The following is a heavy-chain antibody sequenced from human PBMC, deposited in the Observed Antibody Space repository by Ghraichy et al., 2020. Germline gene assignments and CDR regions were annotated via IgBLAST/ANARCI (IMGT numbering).Heavy chain of an antibody. J-gene: IGHJ4*02. CDR1: GFPFSTSV. CDR2: ITNSGDST. D-gene: IGHD3-16*01. V-gene: IGHV3-23*01. CDR3: MRGGWGAN. Sequence: GGSLRLSCTASGFPFSTSVMSWARQAPGKGLEWVSTITNSGDSTFYADSVKGRFTISRDNSKNTRFLQMSSLRAEDTAVYYCMRGGWGANWGQGTLVTVSS.